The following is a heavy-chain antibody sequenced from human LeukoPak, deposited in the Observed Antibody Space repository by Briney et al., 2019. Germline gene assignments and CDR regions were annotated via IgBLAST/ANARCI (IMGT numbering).Heavy chain of an antibody. CDR3: ARSGYSFFDI. D-gene: IGHD5-18*01. Sequence: PSETLSLTCAVYGGSFSGYYWSWIRQPSGKGLEWIGEINHSGSTNYNPSLKSRVTISVDTSKNQFSLKLSSVTAADTAVYYCARSGYSFFDIWGRGTMVTVSS. CDR2: INHSGST. CDR1: GGSFSGYY. V-gene: IGHV4-34*01. J-gene: IGHJ3*02.